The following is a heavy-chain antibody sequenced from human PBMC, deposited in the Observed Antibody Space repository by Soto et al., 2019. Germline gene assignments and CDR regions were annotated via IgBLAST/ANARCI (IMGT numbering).Heavy chain of an antibody. CDR1: GYTFITYD. V-gene: IGHV1-8*01. CDR2: MNPYNGNA. CDR3: ARRKERSGPHYFDS. J-gene: IGHJ4*02. Sequence: QVQLVQSGAEVKKPGASVKVSCKASGYTFITYDINWVRQAPGQGLEWMGWMNPYNGNAGYAQKFQGRVTMNRNTSISTAYMELTSLKSNDTAVYFCARRKERSGPHYFDSWGQGTLVTVSS. D-gene: IGHD1-1*01.